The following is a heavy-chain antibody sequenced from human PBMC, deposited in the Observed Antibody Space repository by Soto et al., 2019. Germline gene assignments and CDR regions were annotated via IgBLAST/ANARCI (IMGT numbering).Heavy chain of an antibody. D-gene: IGHD2-2*01. CDR3: AEFSHVDQNFDY. CDR2: IYYSGST. J-gene: IGHJ4*02. CDR1: GGSISSGGYY. Sequence: KPSETLSLTCTVSGGSISSGGYYWSWIRQHPGKGLEWIGYIYYSGSTYYNPSLKSRVTISVDTSKNQFSLKLSSVTAADTAVYYCAEFSHVDQNFDYWGQGTLVIVSS. V-gene: IGHV4-31*03.